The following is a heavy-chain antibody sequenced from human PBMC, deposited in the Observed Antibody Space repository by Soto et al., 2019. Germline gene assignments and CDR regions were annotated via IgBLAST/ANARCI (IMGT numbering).Heavy chain of an antibody. V-gene: IGHV6-1*01. Sequence: PSQTLSLTCDISGDSVSSNSAAWNWIRQSPSRGLEWLGRTSYRSNWYNDYAVSVKSRITINPDTSKNQFSLQLNSVTPEDTALYYSASSYRSGFGFDKWGEATLVTIAS. CDR3: ASSYRSGFGFDK. CDR2: TSYRSNWYN. J-gene: IGHJ4*02. CDR1: GDSVSSNSAA. D-gene: IGHD3-22*01.